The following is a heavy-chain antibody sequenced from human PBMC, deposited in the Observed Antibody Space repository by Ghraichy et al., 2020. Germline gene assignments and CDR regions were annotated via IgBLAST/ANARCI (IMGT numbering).Heavy chain of an antibody. CDR1: GFTVSSNY. V-gene: IGHV3-53*01. CDR2: IYSGGST. Sequence: LSLTCAASGFTVSSNYMSWVRQAPGKGLEWVSVIYSGGSTYYADSVKGRFTISRDNSKNTLYLQMNSLRAEDTAVYYCARDPDYGMDVWGQGTTVTISS. CDR3: ARDPDYGMDV. J-gene: IGHJ6*02.